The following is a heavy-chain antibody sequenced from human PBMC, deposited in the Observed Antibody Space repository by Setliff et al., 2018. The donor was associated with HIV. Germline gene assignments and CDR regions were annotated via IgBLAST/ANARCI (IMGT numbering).Heavy chain of an antibody. V-gene: IGHV3-7*03. CDR2: IKQDGSEK. J-gene: IGHJ4*02. D-gene: IGHD3-10*01. CDR3: TIGHYRSG. Sequence: GSLRLSCVASGVTISSLWMNWVRQAPGRGLEWVANIKQDGSEKYYVDSVKGRFTISRDNAKNSLFLQMNSLTAEDTAIYYCTIGHYRSGWGQGTQVTVSS. CDR1: GVTISSLW.